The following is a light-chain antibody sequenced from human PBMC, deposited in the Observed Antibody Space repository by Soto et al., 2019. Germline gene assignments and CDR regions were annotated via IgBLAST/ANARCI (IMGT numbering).Light chain of an antibody. J-gene: IGKJ1*01. V-gene: IGKV1-5*01. CDR2: AAS. CDR1: QSISSW. Sequence: DIQMTQSPSTLSASVGDRVTITCRASQSISSWLAWYQQKPGKAPKLLIFAASSLQSGVPSRFSGSRSGPDFTLTISRLVPEDFAVYYCQHYASSSWMFGQGTKVDIK. CDR3: QHYASSSWM.